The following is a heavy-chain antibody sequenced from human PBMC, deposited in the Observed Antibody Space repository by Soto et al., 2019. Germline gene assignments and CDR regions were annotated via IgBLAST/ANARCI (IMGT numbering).Heavy chain of an antibody. CDR1: GGSISDHNW. J-gene: IGHJ4*02. D-gene: IGHD5-12*01. Sequence: QVQLQESGPGLVQPSGTLSLTCAVSGGSISDHNWWSWVRQPPGKGLEWIAEIHHGGSTNYKASLKSRLTMSIDKYQSHFSLRLTSVTAADKAVYGCARDGTDGYNLVFGGQGTLVTVSS. CDR2: IHHGGST. CDR3: ARDGTDGYNLVF. V-gene: IGHV4-4*01.